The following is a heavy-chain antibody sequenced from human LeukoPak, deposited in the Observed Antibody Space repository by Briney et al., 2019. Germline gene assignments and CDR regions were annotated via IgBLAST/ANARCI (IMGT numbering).Heavy chain of an antibody. V-gene: IGHV3-21*01. CDR1: GFTFSSYS. D-gene: IGHD1-1*01. CDR2: ISSSRSYI. Sequence: GGALRLSCAASGFTFSSYSMNWVRQAPGKGLEWVSSISSSRSYIYYADSVKGRFTISRDNAKNSLYLQMNSLRAEDTAVYYCTRDIKWNLRAGYDYWGQGTLVTVSS. CDR3: TRDIKWNLRAGYDY. J-gene: IGHJ4*02.